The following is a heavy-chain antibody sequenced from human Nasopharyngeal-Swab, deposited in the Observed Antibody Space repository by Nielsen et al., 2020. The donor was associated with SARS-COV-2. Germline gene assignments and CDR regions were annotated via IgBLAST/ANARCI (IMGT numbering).Heavy chain of an antibody. CDR2: LIENGVDT. CDR3: ARDLLGGNYYDSSELYDY. Sequence: WIRQPPGKGLEWVSGLIENGVDTYYAESVKGRFTVSRDNSRNTLYLQMNSLRAEDTAVYYCARDLLGGNYYDSSELYDYWGQGTLVTVSS. J-gene: IGHJ4*02. V-gene: IGHV3-23*01. D-gene: IGHD3-22*01.